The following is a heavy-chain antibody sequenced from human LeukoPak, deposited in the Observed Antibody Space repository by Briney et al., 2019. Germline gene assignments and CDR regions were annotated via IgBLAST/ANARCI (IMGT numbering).Heavy chain of an antibody. Sequence: PSETLSLTCTVSGGSISSYYWSWIRQPAGKGLEWIGRIYTSGSTNYNPSLKSRVTMSVDTSKNQFSLKLSSVTAADTAVYYCARVGIAARGYYYYYMDVWGKGTTVTVSS. CDR3: ARVGIAARGYYYYYMDV. D-gene: IGHD6-6*01. J-gene: IGHJ6*03. V-gene: IGHV4-4*07. CDR2: IYTSGST. CDR1: GGSISSYY.